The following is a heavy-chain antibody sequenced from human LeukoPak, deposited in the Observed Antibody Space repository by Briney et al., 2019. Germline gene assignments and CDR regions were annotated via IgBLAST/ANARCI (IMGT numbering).Heavy chain of an antibody. D-gene: IGHD3-22*01. V-gene: IGHV4-39*07. J-gene: IGHJ4*02. CDR2: IYSSGST. Sequence: SETLSLTCSVSGASISSGSNYWGWIRQPPGKTLEWIGSIYSSGSTYYNPSLKSRVTISVDTSKSQFSLKLSSVTAADTAVYYCARGGYDSSGYYYYWGQGTLVTVSS. CDR1: GASISSGSNY. CDR3: ARGGYDSSGYYYY.